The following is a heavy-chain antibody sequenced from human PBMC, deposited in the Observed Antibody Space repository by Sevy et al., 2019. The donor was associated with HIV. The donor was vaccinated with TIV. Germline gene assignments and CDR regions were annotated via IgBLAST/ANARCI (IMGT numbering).Heavy chain of an antibody. CDR3: ARDGNSGYYFNYYYYGMDV. Sequence: GGSLRLSCAATGFSLNDYYMTWIRQAPGKGLEWVSYISGVSGHTNYAESVKGRFTISRDKPKNFVYLQMDGLRAEDTATYYCARDGNSGYYFNYYYYGMDVWGQGTTVTVSS. CDR2: ISGVSGHT. CDR1: GFSLNDYY. D-gene: IGHD3-22*01. J-gene: IGHJ6*02. V-gene: IGHV3-11*06.